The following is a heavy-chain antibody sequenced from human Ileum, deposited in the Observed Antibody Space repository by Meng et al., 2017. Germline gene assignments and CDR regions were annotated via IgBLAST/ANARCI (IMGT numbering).Heavy chain of an antibody. V-gene: IGHV4-31*03. CDR2: IYHSGVT. CDR3: ARGVVTYYDSSTLTWFNP. Sequence: QVQMEESGPGLVQPSQTLSPTCTVSGGSISGGHYFWSWIRQHPEKGLEWIGYIYHSGVTYYSPSLKSRLTISVDTSKNQFSLKLSSVTAADTAIYYCARGVVTYYDSSTLTWFNPWGQGALVTVSS. CDR1: GGSISGGHYF. J-gene: IGHJ5*02. D-gene: IGHD3-22*01.